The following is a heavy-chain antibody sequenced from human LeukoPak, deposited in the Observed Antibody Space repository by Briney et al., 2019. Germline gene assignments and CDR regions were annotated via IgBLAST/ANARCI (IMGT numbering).Heavy chain of an antibody. Sequence: PSETLSLTCTVSGGSISSGSYYWSWIRQPAGKGLEWIGRIYTSGSTNYNPSLKSRVTISVDTSKNQFSLKLSSVTAADTAVYYCARDPPRYYYGMDVWGQGTTVTVSS. CDR1: GGSISSGSYY. V-gene: IGHV4-61*02. CDR3: ARDPPRYYYGMDV. J-gene: IGHJ6*02. CDR2: IYTSGST.